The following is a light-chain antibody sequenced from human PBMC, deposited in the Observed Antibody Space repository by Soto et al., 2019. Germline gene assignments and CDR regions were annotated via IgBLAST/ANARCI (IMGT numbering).Light chain of an antibody. CDR2: AAS. CDR3: QQYYRYPRT. CDR1: QGISSY. V-gene: IGKV1-8*01. Sequence: AIRMTQSPSSFSASTGDRVTITCRASQGISSYLAWYQQKQGKAPKLLIYAASTLQSGVPSRFSGSGSGTDGTITISCLQSEDCETYDCQQYYRYPRTFGQGTKVDIK. J-gene: IGKJ1*01.